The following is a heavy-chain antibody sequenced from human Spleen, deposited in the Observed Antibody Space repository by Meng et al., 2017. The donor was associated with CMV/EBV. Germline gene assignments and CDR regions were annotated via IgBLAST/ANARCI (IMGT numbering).Heavy chain of an antibody. J-gene: IGHJ4*02. CDR3: TRRFCSSTSCYSDY. D-gene: IGHD2-2*01. V-gene: IGHV3-73*01. CDR1: GFTFSGSA. CDR2: IRSKANSYAT. Sequence: GESLKISCAAPGFTFSGSAMHWVRQASGKGLEWVGRIRSKANSYATAYAASVKGRFTISRDDSKNTAYLQMNSLKTEDTAVYYCTRRFCSSTSCYSDYWGQGTLVTVSS.